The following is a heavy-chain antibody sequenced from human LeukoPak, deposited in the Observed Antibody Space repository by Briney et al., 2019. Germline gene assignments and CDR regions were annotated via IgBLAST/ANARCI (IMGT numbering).Heavy chain of an antibody. V-gene: IGHV4-34*01. CDR3: ARDGIYDSSGYYFRGMDV. CDR2: INHSGST. CDR1: GGSFSGYY. Sequence: MSSETLSLTCAVYGGSFSGYYWSWLRQPPGKGLEWIGEINHSGSTNYNPSLKSRVTISVDTSKNQFSLKLSSVTAADTAVYYCARDGIYDSSGYYFRGMDVWGQGTTVTVSS. D-gene: IGHD3-22*01. J-gene: IGHJ6*02.